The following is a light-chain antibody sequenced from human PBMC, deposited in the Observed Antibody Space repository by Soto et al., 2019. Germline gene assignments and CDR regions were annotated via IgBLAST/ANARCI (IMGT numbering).Light chain of an antibody. CDR1: QSINTW. CDR3: QQYHNFFPP. CDR2: KAS. V-gene: IGKV1-5*03. Sequence: DIQMTQYPSTLSASVGVRVTITCRPSQSINTWLAGYQKNPGKAPKLLIQKASSLESGVQSRLSGSGPGTEFTLSITSLQAEDFATYYCQQYHNFFPPVGQGTKRELK. J-gene: IGKJ2*01.